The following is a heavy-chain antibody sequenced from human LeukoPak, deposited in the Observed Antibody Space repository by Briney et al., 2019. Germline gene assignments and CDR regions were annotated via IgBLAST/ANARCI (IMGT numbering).Heavy chain of an antibody. CDR2: IIPIFGTA. CDR1: GGTFSSYA. CDR3: ATYEKEIAAAGGGAFDI. D-gene: IGHD6-13*01. J-gene: IGHJ3*02. Sequence: SVKVSCKASGGTFSSYAISWVRQAPGQGLEWMGRIIPIFGTANYAQKFQGRVTITTDESTSTAYMELSSLRSEDTAVYYCATYEKEIAAAGGGAFDIWGQGAMVTVSS. V-gene: IGHV1-69*05.